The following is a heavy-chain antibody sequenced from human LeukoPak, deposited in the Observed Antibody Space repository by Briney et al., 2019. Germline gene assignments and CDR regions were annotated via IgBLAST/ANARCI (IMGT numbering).Heavy chain of an antibody. CDR3: ARDSLGYCSGGSCYAGLDY. D-gene: IGHD2-15*01. CDR2: ISGSGGST. Sequence: GGSLRLSCAASGFTFSSYAMSWVRQAPGKGLEWVSAISGSGGSTYYADSVKGRFTISRDNAKNTLYLQMNSLRAEDTAVYYCARDSLGYCSGGSCYAGLDYWGQGTLVTVSS. J-gene: IGHJ4*02. CDR1: GFTFSSYA. V-gene: IGHV3-23*01.